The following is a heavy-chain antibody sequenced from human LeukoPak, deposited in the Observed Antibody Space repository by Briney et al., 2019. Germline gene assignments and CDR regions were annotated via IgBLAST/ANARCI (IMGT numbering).Heavy chain of an antibody. Sequence: SVKVSCKASGGTFSSYAISWVRQAPGQGLEWMGRIIPILGIANYAQKFQGRVTMTTDTSISTGYMELSGLTSDDTAVYYCGRGNLSFDPWGQGTLVIVSS. V-gene: IGHV1-69*04. CDR2: IIPILGIA. CDR3: GRGNLSFDP. J-gene: IGHJ5*02. CDR1: GGTFSSYA.